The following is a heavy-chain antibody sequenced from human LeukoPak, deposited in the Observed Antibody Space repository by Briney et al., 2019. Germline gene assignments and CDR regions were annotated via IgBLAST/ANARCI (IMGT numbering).Heavy chain of an antibody. J-gene: IGHJ4*02. CDR2: ISWSSGNI. D-gene: IGHD2-2*02. V-gene: IGHV3-9*01. Sequence: GGSLRLSCTASGFTFGDYAMHWVRQAPGRGLEWVSSISWSSGNIVYADSVKGRFTISRDNAKNSLHLQMNSLRPEDTALYYCAKPGCSFTNCYINYWGQGTLVTVSS. CDR1: GFTFGDYA. CDR3: AKPGCSFTNCYINY.